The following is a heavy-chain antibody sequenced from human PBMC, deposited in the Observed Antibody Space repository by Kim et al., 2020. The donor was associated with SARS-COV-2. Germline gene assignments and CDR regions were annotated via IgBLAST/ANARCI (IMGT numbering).Heavy chain of an antibody. CDR2: IYHSGST. Sequence: SETLSLTCTVSGYSISSGYYWGWIRQPPGKGLEWIGSIYHSGSTYHNPSLKSRVTISVDTSKNQFSLKLSSVTAADTAVYYCARGPPIVRAWFDPWGQGTLVTVSS. CDR1: GYSISSGYY. D-gene: IGHD2-21*01. J-gene: IGHJ5*02. CDR3: ARGPPIVRAWFDP. V-gene: IGHV4-38-2*02.